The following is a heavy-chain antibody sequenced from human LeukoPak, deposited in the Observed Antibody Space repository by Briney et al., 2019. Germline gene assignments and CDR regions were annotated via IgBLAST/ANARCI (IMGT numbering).Heavy chain of an antibody. Sequence: ASVKVSCKASGYTFTGYYMHWVRQAPGQGLEWMGWINPNSGGTNYAQKFQGRVTMTRDTSIGTAYMELSRLRSDDTAVYYCARSAGSLPGEFDYWGQGTLVTVSS. CDR1: GYTFTGYY. CDR2: INPNSGGT. V-gene: IGHV1-2*02. J-gene: IGHJ4*02. CDR3: ARSAGSLPGEFDY. D-gene: IGHD3-16*01.